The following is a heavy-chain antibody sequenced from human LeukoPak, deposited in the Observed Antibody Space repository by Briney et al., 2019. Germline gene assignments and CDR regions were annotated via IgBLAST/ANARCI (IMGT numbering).Heavy chain of an antibody. V-gene: IGHV4-59*12. CDR3: ARSDIVVARYFDY. CDR2: IYYSGST. CDR1: GGSISSYY. J-gene: IGHJ4*02. Sequence: SETLSLTCTVSGGSISSYYWSWIRQPPGKGLEWIGYIYYSGSTNYNPSLKSRVTISVDKSKNQFSLKLSSVTAADTAVYYCARSDIVVARYFDYWGQGTLVTVSS. D-gene: IGHD2-15*01.